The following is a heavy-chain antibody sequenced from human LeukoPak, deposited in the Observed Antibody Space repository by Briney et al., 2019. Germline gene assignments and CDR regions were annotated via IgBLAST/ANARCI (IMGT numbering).Heavy chain of an antibody. Sequence: ASVKVSCKASGYTFTSYGISWVRQAPGQGLEWMGWISAYNTNTNYAQKLQGRVTMTTDTSTSTAYMGLRSLRSDDTALYYCAREYCSSTSCYSPDYWGQGTLVTVSS. CDR2: ISAYNTNT. CDR3: AREYCSSTSCYSPDY. D-gene: IGHD2-2*01. CDR1: GYTFTSYG. V-gene: IGHV1-18*01. J-gene: IGHJ4*02.